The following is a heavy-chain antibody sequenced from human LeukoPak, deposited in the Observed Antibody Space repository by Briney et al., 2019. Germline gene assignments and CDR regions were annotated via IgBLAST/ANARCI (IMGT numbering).Heavy chain of an antibody. J-gene: IGHJ4*02. CDR2: ISSSSSYI. CDR1: GFTFSSYS. CDR3: ARDRHYYDSSGYFYYFDY. V-gene: IGHV3-21*01. D-gene: IGHD3-22*01. Sequence: GGSLRLSCAASGFTFSSYSMNWVRQAPGKGLEWVSSISSSSSYIYYADSVKGRFTISGDNAKNSLYLQMNSLRAEDTAVYYCARDRHYYDSSGYFYYFDYWGQGTLVTVSS.